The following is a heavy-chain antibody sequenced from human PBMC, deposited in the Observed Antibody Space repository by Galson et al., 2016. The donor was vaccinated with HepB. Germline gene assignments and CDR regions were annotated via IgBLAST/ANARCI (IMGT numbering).Heavy chain of an antibody. Sequence: LRLSCAASGFTFSRYEMNWVRQAPGKGLEWIGYIYYTGRTSYNPSLKSRVSISGDTSKNQFSLSLTSVTAADTAVYYCSRSGSYLAGASDWGQGTLVTVSS. CDR1: GFTFSRYE. CDR2: IYYTGRT. V-gene: IGHV4-31*02. J-gene: IGHJ4*02. D-gene: IGHD1-26*01. CDR3: SRSGSYLAGASD.